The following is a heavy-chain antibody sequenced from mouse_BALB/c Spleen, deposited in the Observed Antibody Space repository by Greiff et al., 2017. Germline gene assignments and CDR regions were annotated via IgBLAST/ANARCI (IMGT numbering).Heavy chain of an antibody. CDR2: ILPGSGST. CDR3: ARDYGNSFYAMDY. J-gene: IGHJ4*01. D-gene: IGHD2-1*01. V-gene: IGHV1-9*01. CDR1: GYTFSSYW. Sequence: VKLMESGAELMKPGASVKISCKATGYTFSSYWIEWVKQRPGHGLEWIGEILPGSGSTNYNEKFKGKATFTADTSSNTAYMQLSSLTSEDSAVYYCARDYGNSFYAMDYWGQGTSVTVSS.